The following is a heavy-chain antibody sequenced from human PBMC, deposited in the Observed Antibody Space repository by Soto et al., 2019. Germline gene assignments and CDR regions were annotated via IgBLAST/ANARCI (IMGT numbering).Heavy chain of an antibody. D-gene: IGHD4-17*01. V-gene: IGHV3-23*01. Sequence: EVQLLESGGGLVQPGGSLRLSCAASGFRFISYAMSWVRQAPGQRLEWVSAISGSGGGTYYADSVKGRFTISRDNSKNTLYLQMNSLRAEDTAVYYCAKDRHDYSDYVTPRRDPFDIWGRGTMVTVSS. CDR1: GFRFISYA. J-gene: IGHJ3*02. CDR3: AKDRHDYSDYVTPRRDPFDI. CDR2: ISGSGGGT.